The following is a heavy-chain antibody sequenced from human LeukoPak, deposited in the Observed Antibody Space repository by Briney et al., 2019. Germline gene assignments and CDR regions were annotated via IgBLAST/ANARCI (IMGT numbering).Heavy chain of an antibody. V-gene: IGHV1-2*02. J-gene: IGHJ4*02. Sequence: ASVKVSCKASGYTFTGYYMHWVRQAPGQGLEWTGWINPNSGGTNYAQKFQGRVTMTRDTSISTAYMELSRLRAEDTAVYYCARGYDFWSPPGRYWGQGTLVTVSS. CDR1: GYTFTGYY. CDR2: INPNSGGT. D-gene: IGHD3-3*01. CDR3: ARGYDFWSPPGRY.